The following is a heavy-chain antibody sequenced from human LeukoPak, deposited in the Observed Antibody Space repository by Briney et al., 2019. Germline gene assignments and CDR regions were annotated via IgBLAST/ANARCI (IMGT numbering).Heavy chain of an antibody. CDR3: ARTEKKQLNPLDY. J-gene: IGHJ4*02. V-gene: IGHV1-2*02. D-gene: IGHD6-6*01. Sequence: GASVKVSCKASGYTFTGYYMHWVRQAPGQGLEWMGWINPNSGGTNYAQKFQGRVTITRDTSISTAYMELSRLRSDDTAVYYCARTEKKQLNPLDYWGQGTLVTVSS. CDR2: INPNSGGT. CDR1: GYTFTGYY.